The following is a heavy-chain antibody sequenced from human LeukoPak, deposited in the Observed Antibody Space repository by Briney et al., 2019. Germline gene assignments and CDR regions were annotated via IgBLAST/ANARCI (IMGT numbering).Heavy chain of an antibody. D-gene: IGHD1-26*01. CDR1: AFTFSSYA. Sequence: GGSLRLSCAASAFTFSSYAMSWVRQAPGKGLEGVSGISGSGGSTYCADSVKGRFTISRNNSKNTLYLQMNSLRADDTAVYYCAKDVVGAINYFDYWGQGTLVTVSS. CDR2: ISGSGGST. CDR3: AKDVVGAINYFDY. V-gene: IGHV3-23*01. J-gene: IGHJ4*02.